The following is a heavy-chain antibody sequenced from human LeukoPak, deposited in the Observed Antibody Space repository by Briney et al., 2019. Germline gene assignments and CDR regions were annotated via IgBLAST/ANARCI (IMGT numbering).Heavy chain of an antibody. CDR1: GGTFSSYA. CDR3: AGGITMVRGGPLWPPFDY. V-gene: IGHV1-69*06. CDR2: IIPIFGTA. Sequence: ALVKVSCKASGGTFSSYAISWVRQAPGQGLEWMGGIIPIFGTANYAQKFQGRVTITADKSTSTAYMELSSLRSEDTAVYYCAGGITMVRGGPLWPPFDYWGQGTLVTVSS. D-gene: IGHD3-10*01. J-gene: IGHJ4*02.